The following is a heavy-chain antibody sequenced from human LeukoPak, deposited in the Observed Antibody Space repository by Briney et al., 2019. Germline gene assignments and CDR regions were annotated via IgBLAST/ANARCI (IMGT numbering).Heavy chain of an antibody. CDR1: GFTCSSYG. Sequence: PGGSLRLSCAASGFTCSSYGMHWVRQVPGKGLEWVAVISYDGSNKYYADSVQGRFTISRDNSKNTLYLQMNSLRAEDTAVYYCAKEVVAAAGTGWFDPWGQGTLVTVSS. V-gene: IGHV3-30*18. CDR3: AKEVVAAAGTGWFDP. J-gene: IGHJ5*02. CDR2: ISYDGSNK. D-gene: IGHD6-13*01.